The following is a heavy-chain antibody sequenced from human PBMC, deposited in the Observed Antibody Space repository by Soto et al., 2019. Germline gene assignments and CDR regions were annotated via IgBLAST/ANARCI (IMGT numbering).Heavy chain of an antibody. CDR3: ARYPNPPVAGLPFDL. J-gene: IGHJ4*02. V-gene: IGHV3-7*03. CDR2: TRQDGGQE. D-gene: IGHD6-19*01. CDR1: GFTFSSYW. Sequence: VSLRLSCAASGFTFSSYWMSWVRQAPGKGLEWVAHTRQDGGQEYYVDSVKGRFTISRDNAKNSLYLQMNSLRVEDTAVYYCARYPNPPVAGLPFDLWGQGTLVTVSS.